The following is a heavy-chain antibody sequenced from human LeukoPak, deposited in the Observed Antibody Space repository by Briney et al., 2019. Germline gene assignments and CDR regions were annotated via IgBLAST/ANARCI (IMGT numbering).Heavy chain of an antibody. V-gene: IGHV3-48*03. J-gene: IGHJ4*02. CDR3: ARDPFPHDYGDF. CDR2: INSVGNTI. CDR1: GFTFSSYE. Sequence: GGSLRLSCAPSGFTFSSYEMNWIRQAPGKGLEWISYINSVGNTIYYADSVRGRFTISRDNAKNSLYLQMNSLRAEDTAVYYCARDPFPHDYGDFWGQGTLVTVSS. D-gene: IGHD3-16*01.